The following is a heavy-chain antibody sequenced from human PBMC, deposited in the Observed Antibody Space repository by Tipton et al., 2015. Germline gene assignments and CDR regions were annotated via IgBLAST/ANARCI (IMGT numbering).Heavy chain of an antibody. D-gene: IGHD1-26*01. CDR3: AKHKERYSGTYAYFDY. J-gene: IGHJ4*02. Sequence: SLRLSCAASGFTFSSSAMSWVRLAPGKGLEWVSGIGATGVNTYYADSVKGRFTISRDNSKNTLYLQMNSLRVEDTAVYYCAKHKERYSGTYAYFDYWGQGTLVTVSS. CDR1: GFTFSSSA. CDR2: IGATGVNT. V-gene: IGHV3-23*01.